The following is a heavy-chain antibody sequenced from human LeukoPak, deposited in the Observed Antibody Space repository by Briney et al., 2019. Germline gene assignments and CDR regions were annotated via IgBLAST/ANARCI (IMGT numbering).Heavy chain of an antibody. D-gene: IGHD3-10*01. CDR1: GFTFHNHW. J-gene: IGHJ4*02. Sequence: PGGSLTLSCAASGFTFHNHWMHWVRQVPGKGLAWVARIDSDGSTTNYADSVKGRFTIARDNVKNTLNLLMTSLRPDDTAIYYCASGYYYGDSFDYWGQGALVTVSS. CDR3: ASGYYYGDSFDY. V-gene: IGHV3-74*01. CDR2: IDSDGSTT.